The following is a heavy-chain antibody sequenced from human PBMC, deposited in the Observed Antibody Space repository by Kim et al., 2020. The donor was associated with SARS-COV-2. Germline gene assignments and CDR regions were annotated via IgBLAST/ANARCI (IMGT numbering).Heavy chain of an antibody. Sequence: SVKVSCKASGGTFSSSAISGVRQAPGQGLEWMGGSIPIFGTAKYAQKVQGRVTITADESTSTAYMELSSLRSEHTAGYYCARGEGRGDYGGNYYYDGMAVWGQGPTVTVSS. V-gene: IGHV1-69*13. J-gene: IGHJ6*02. CDR2: SIPIFGTA. D-gene: IGHD4-17*01. CDR1: GGTFSSSA. CDR3: ARGEGRGDYGGNYYYDGMAV.